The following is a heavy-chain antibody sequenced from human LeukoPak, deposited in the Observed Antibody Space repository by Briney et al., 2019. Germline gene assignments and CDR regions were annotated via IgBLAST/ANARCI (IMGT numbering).Heavy chain of an antibody. CDR1: GGSISSGSYY. CDR2: IYTSGST. CDR3: ARVRISYYFDY. D-gene: IGHD2-15*01. J-gene: IGHJ4*02. Sequence: SQTLSLTCTVSGGSISSGSYYWSWIRQPAGKGLEWIGRIYTSGSTNYNPSLKSRVTITVDTSKNQFSLKLSSVTAADTAVYYCARVRISYYFDYWGQGTLVTVSS. V-gene: IGHV4-61*02.